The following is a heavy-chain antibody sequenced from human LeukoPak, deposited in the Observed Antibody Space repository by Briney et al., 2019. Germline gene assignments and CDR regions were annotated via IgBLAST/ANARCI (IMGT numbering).Heavy chain of an antibody. D-gene: IGHD3-22*01. V-gene: IGHV1-69*05. CDR3: AREYPRGRGSSGYQYYFDY. CDR1: GGTFSSYA. CDR2: IIPIFGTA. Sequence: SVKVSCKASGGTFSSYAISWVRQAPGQGLEWMGGIIPIFGTANYAQKFQGRVTITTDESTSTAYMELSSLRSEDTAVYYCAREYPRGRGSSGYQYYFDYWGQGTLVTVSS. J-gene: IGHJ4*02.